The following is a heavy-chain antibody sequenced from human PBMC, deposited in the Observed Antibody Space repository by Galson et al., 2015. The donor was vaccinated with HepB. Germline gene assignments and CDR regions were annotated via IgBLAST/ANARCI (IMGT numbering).Heavy chain of an antibody. CDR1: GYSLTELS. Sequence: SVKVSCKVSGYSLTELSMHWVRQAPGKGLEWMGGFDQDGETIYAQKFQGRVTMTEDTSTHTAYMELNSLRSEDTAVFYCTTRVYSSVAGRLKSYYFDHWGQGTLVTVSS. J-gene: IGHJ4*02. CDR2: FDQDGET. CDR3: TTRVYSSVAGRLKSYYFDH. D-gene: IGHD2-21*01. V-gene: IGHV1-24*01.